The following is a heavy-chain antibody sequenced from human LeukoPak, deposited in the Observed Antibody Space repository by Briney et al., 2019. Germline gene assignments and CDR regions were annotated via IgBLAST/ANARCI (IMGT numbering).Heavy chain of an antibody. Sequence: PSETLSLTCTVSGGSISSYYWSWVRQAPGKGLEWVANIKQDGSAKPYVDSVKGRFTISRDNAKNSLFLQMNSLRAEDTAVYYCARDNGWSADFWGQGTLVTVSS. CDR3: ARDNGWSADF. V-gene: IGHV3-7*03. CDR1: GGSISSYY. CDR2: IKQDGSAK. J-gene: IGHJ4*02. D-gene: IGHD2-15*01.